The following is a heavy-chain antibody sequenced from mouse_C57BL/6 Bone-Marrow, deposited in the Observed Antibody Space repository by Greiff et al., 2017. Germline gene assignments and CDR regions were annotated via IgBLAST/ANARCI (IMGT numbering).Heavy chain of an antibody. Sequence: EVMLVESGEGLVKPGGSLKLSCAASGFTFSSYAMSWVRQTPEKRLEWVAYISSGGDYIYYADTVKGRCTISRDNARNTLYLQMSSLKSEDTAMYYCARGGDYGQGFNYWGQGTTLTVSS. CDR1: GFTFSSYA. D-gene: IGHD1-1*01. J-gene: IGHJ2*01. CDR2: ISSGGDYI. V-gene: IGHV5S21*01. CDR3: ARGGDYGQGFNY.